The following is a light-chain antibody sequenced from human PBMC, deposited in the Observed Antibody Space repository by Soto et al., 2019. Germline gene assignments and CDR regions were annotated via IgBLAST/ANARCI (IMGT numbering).Light chain of an antibody. Sequence: QSALTQPASVSGSPGQSITISCTGTSSDVGGYNYVSWYQQHPGKAPKLMIYDVSNRPSGVSNRSSGSKSGNTASLTISGLQAEDDADYCCSSYTSSSTLYVFGTGTKVTVL. CDR1: SSDVGGYNY. CDR2: DVS. V-gene: IGLV2-14*01. J-gene: IGLJ1*01. CDR3: SSYTSSSTLYV.